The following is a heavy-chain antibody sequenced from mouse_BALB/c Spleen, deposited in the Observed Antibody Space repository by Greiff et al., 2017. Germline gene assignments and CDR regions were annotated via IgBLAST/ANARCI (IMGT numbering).Heavy chain of an antibody. CDR1: GYTFTDYY. Sequence: EVQLQQSGPELVKPGASVKMSCKASGYTFTDYYMDWVKQSHGESFEWIGRVNPYNGGTSYNQKFKGKATLTVDKSSSTAYMELNSLTSEDSAVYYCAYYYGSSSFAYWGQGTLVTVSA. CDR2: VNPYNGGT. CDR3: AYYYGSSSFAY. J-gene: IGHJ3*01. D-gene: IGHD1-1*01. V-gene: IGHV1-19*01.